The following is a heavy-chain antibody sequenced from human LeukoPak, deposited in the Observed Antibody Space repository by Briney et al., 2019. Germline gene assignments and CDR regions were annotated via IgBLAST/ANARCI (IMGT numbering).Heavy chain of an antibody. J-gene: IGHJ4*02. Sequence: SVKVSCKASGGTFSSYAISWVRQAPGQGLEWMGRIIPILGIANYAQKFQGRVTITADKSTSTAYMELSSLRSEDTAVYYRARRYCSSTSCYLDYWGQGTLVTVSS. V-gene: IGHV1-69*04. CDR2: IIPILGIA. CDR1: GGTFSSYA. CDR3: ARRYCSSTSCYLDY. D-gene: IGHD2-2*01.